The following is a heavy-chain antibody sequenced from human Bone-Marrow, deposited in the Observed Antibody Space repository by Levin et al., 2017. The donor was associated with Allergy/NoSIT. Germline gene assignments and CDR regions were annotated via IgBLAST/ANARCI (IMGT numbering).Heavy chain of an antibody. CDR3: ARDGAIQLYDYIWGSLSR. CDR2: IKQDGSEK. D-gene: IGHD3-16*01. Sequence: LSLTCAASGFTFSSYWMSWVRQAPGKGLEWVANIKQDGSEKYYVDSVKGRFTISRDNAKNSLYLQMNSLRAEDTAVYYCARDGAIQLYDYIWGSLSRWGQGTLVTVSS. J-gene: IGHJ4*02. V-gene: IGHV3-7*03. CDR1: GFTFSSYW.